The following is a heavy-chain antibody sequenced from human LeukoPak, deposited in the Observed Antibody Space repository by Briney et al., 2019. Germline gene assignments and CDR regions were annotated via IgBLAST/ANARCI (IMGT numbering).Heavy chain of an antibody. Sequence: SETLSLTCSVSGGSISGDYWGWIRQPPGKGLEWIGYIHYAGSNNYNPSLRRRVTISVDTSKNLFSLQLSAVTVGDTAVYYCARLQGDSAAIFDYGGQGTLVSVSS. CDR1: GGSISGDY. CDR2: IHYAGSN. V-gene: IGHV4-59*01. J-gene: IGHJ4*02. D-gene: IGHD3-16*01. CDR3: ARLQGDSAAIFDY.